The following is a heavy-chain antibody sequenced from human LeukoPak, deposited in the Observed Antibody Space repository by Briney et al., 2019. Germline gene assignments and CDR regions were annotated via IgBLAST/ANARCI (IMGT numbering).Heavy chain of an antibody. CDR2: INPSGGST. J-gene: IGHJ4*02. CDR3: ARDGTYYYDSSGYYGGTD. CDR1: GYTFTSYG. Sequence: ASVKVSCKASGYTFTSYGISWVRQAPGQGLEWMGIINPSGGSTSYAQKFQGRVTMTRDTSTSTVYMELSSPRSEDTAVYYCARDGTYYYDSSGYYGGTDWGQGTLVTVSS. D-gene: IGHD3-22*01. V-gene: IGHV1-46*01.